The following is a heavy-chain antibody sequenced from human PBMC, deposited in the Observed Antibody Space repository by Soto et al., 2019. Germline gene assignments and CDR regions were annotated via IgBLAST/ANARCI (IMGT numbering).Heavy chain of an antibody. Sequence: QVQLQESGPGLVKPSQTLSLTCTVSGGSISSGGYYWSWIRQYPGKGLEWIGYTYYSGSTYYNPALQRRVTVAVELSKKQFSLKLSSVTAAETAVYYCARDEETAGPGMDVWGQGTTVTVSS. J-gene: IGHJ6*02. CDR3: ARDEETAGPGMDV. V-gene: IGHV4-31*03. CDR1: GGSISSGGYY. CDR2: TYYSGST.